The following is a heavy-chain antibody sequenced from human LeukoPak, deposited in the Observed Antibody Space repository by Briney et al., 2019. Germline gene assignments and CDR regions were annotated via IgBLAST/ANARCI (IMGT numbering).Heavy chain of an antibody. CDR2: ISYDGSNK. Sequence: PGGSLRLSCAASGFTFSSYAMHWVRQAPGKGLEWVAVISYDGSNKYYAGSVKGRFTISRDNSKNTLYLQMNSLRAEDTAVYYCARDNDYGDYWGQGTLVTVSS. CDR3: ARDNDYGDY. CDR1: GFTFSSYA. D-gene: IGHD2-8*01. V-gene: IGHV3-30-3*01. J-gene: IGHJ4*02.